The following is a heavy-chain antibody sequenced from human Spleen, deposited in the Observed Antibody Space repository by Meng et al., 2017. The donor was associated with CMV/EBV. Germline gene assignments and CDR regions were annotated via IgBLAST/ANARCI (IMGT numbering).Heavy chain of an antibody. CDR3: ARGAAAPDY. CDR1: GFTFSSYA. J-gene: IGHJ4*02. CDR2: ISGSGGGT. Sequence: GESLKISCAASGFTFSSYAMTWVRQAPGKGLEWVSSISGSGGGTHYADSVKGRFAISRDNSKNTLYLQMNTLRAEDTAIYYCARGAAAPDYWGQGTLVTVSS. V-gene: IGHV3-23*01. D-gene: IGHD6-25*01.